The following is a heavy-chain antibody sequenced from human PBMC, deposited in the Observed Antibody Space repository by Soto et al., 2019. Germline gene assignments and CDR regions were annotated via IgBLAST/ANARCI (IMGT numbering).Heavy chain of an antibody. CDR3: AGDIRSGSYRFDY. CDR2: IYDSGST. D-gene: IGHD1-26*01. CDR1: DGSISSYY. Sequence: SETLSLTCTVSDGSISSYYWSWLRQPPGKGLEWIGYIYDSGSTTYNPSLKSRVTISVDRPNNQFSLKLRSVTAADTAIYYCAGDIRSGSYRFDYWGQGTLVTVSS. V-gene: IGHV4-59*08. J-gene: IGHJ4*02.